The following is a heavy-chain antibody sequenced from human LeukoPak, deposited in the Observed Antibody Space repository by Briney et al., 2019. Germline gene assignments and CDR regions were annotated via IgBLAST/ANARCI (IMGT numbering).Heavy chain of an antibody. V-gene: IGHV5-51*01. D-gene: IGHD6-13*01. J-gene: IGHJ5*02. CDR1: GYSFTSYW. CDR2: IYPGDSDT. CDR3: ARHWGSSSWPNWFDP. Sequence: GESLKISCKGPGYSFTSYWIGWVRQMPGKGLEWMGIIYPGDSDTRYSPSFQGQVTISADKSISTAYLQWSSLKASDTAMYYCARHWGSSSWPNWFDPWGQGTLVTVSS.